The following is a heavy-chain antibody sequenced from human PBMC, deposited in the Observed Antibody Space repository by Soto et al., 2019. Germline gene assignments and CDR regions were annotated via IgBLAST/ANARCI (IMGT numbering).Heavy chain of an antibody. CDR3: AREIIAVIGTIRWFDP. J-gene: IGHJ5*02. V-gene: IGHV3-74*01. CDR2: INGDGSSI. D-gene: IGHD6-13*01. Sequence: GSLRLSCAASGFTFTSHWMHWVRQAPGKGPVWVSRINGDGSSISYADSVKGRFTISRDNAKNTLYLQMNSLRAEDTAAYYCAREIIAVIGTIRWFDPWGQGTLVTVSS. CDR1: GFTFTSHW.